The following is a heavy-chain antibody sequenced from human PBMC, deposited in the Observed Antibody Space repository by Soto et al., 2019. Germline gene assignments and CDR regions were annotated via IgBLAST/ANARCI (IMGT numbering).Heavy chain of an antibody. CDR1: GASIIAEQR. CDR3: ARGVGCYARDH. CDR2: IQHSEIT. D-gene: IGHD2-15*01. J-gene: IGHJ4*03. V-gene: IGHV4-4*02. Sequence: QMQLEESGPGLVKPSETLSLTCAVSGASIIAEQRWTWVRQTPGKGLEWIGEIQHSEITRTNLSLMNRVTLSVDKTKNHLFLKLSSVPSVDAAVYYCARGVGCYARDHWGQGTLVIV.